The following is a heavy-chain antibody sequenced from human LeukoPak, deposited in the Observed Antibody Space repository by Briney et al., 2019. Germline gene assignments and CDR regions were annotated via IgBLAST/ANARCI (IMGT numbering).Heavy chain of an antibody. CDR1: RSVISALS. CDR3: AAATLTTISSAFDV. CDR2: FDPEDGET. D-gene: IGHD1-1*01. Sequence: GASVKVSCKVSRSVISALSIHWVRQAPGKGLEWMGGFDPEDGETIYAQKFQGRVSMTEDTSSDTAYMELRSLTSGDTAVYYCAAATLTTISSAFDVWGQGTLVTVSS. J-gene: IGHJ3*01. V-gene: IGHV1-24*01.